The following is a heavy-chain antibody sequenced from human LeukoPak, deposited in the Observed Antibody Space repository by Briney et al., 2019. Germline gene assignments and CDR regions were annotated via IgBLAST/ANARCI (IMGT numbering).Heavy chain of an antibody. CDR3: ARDHGVTTVRMDV. CDR2: ISSSSGYI. J-gene: IGHJ6*02. V-gene: IGHV3-21*01. Sequence: GGSLRLSCAASGFSFINAWMSWVRQAPGKGLEWVSSISSSSGYINYADSVKGRFTISRDNAKNSLYLQMNSLRAEDTAVYYCARDHGVTTVRMDVWGQGTTVTVSS. CDR1: GFSFINAW. D-gene: IGHD4-17*01.